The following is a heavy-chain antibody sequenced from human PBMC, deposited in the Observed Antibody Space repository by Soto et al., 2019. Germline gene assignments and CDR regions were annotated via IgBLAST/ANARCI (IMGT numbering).Heavy chain of an antibody. CDR3: ARPDYYGSGSYHMDV. V-gene: IGHV4-39*01. CDR1: SASISSSSYT. Sequence: SETLSLTCTVSSASISSSSYTWGWIRQPPGKGLEWIGSIYYSGTTYYNPSLNSRVTVSVDTSKNQFSLKVTSVTAADTAVYYCARPDYYGSGSYHMDVWGQGTTVTVSS. J-gene: IGHJ6*02. CDR2: IYYSGTT. D-gene: IGHD3-10*01.